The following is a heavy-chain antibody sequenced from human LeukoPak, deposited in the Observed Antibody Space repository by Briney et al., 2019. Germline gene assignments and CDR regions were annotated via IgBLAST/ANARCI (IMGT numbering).Heavy chain of an antibody. Sequence: SWIRQPPGKALEWLVVIYWNDDKRYSPSLKSRLTLTKDTSKNQVVLTMTNMDPVDTATYYCVHTTCGGDCYSPDYWGQGTLVTVSS. V-gene: IGHV2-5*01. J-gene: IGHJ4*02. CDR2: IYWNDDK. D-gene: IGHD2-21*01. CDR3: VHTTCGGDCYSPDY.